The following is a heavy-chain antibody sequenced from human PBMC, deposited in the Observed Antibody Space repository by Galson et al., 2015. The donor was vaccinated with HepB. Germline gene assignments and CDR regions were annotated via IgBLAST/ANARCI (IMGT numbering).Heavy chain of an antibody. CDR1: GGSSSGYD. D-gene: IGHD4-23*01. CDR3: ARGARLPQLPH. V-gene: IGHV4-34*01. Sequence: SETLSLTCVVYGGSSSGYDCTWIRQPPGKGLEWIGEINPSGSTNYNPSLRSRVTISEDTSKNQFSLKLKSVTAADTAVYFCARGARLPQLPHWGQGTLVTVSS. CDR2: INPSGST. J-gene: IGHJ4*02.